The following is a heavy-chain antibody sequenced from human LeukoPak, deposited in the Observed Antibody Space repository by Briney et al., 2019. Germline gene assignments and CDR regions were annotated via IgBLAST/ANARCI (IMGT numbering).Heavy chain of an antibody. CDR2: ISYDGSNK. J-gene: IGHJ6*02. CDR1: GFAFTNYA. D-gene: IGHD6-13*01. CDR3: ARSAADPPYYYYGMDV. V-gene: IGHV3-30-3*01. Sequence: PGRSLRLSCAASGFAFTNYAIHWVRQAPGKGLEWVTVISYDGSNKYYADSVKGRFTISRDNSKNTLYLQMNSLRADDTAVYYCARSAADPPYYYYGMDVWGQGTMVTVSS.